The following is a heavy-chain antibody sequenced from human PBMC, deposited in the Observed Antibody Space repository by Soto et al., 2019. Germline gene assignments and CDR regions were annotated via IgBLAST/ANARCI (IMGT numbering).Heavy chain of an antibody. Sequence: QVQLVESGGGEVQPGRSLTISCAASGFTFSTYGMHWVRQTPGKGLEWVAVISYDGTNKFYSDSVKGPCTISRDNFKNTLTLQMNSLRADDTAVYSCAKDLQSYGDYDYYCYGMDVWGLGTRVTVSS. CDR2: ISYDGTNK. CDR3: AKDLQSYGDYDYYCYGMDV. D-gene: IGHD4-17*01. J-gene: IGHJ6*02. CDR1: GFTFSTYG. V-gene: IGHV3-30*18.